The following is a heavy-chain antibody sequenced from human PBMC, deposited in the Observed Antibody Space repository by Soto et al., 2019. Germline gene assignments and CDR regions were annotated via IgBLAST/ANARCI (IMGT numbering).Heavy chain of an antibody. CDR2: IIPIFGTA. J-gene: IGHJ4*02. CDR3: ARVDAGLYYFAY. Sequence: SVKVAWKGCGGTFSSYAISWVRQAPGQGLEWMGGIIPIFGTANYAQKFQGRVTITADKSTSTAYMELSSLRSEDTAVYYCARVDAGLYYFAYRGQGTLVTVSS. CDR1: GGTFSSYA. V-gene: IGHV1-69*06.